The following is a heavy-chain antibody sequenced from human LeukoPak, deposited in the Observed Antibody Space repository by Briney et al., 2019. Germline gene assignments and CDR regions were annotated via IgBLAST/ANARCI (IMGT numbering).Heavy chain of an antibody. CDR1: GYSISSGYY. CDR3: ATEVGQWLVRT. D-gene: IGHD6-19*01. Sequence: SETLSLTCGVSGYSISSGYYWGWIRQPPGKGLEWIGSIYHSGRTYYNPSLKSRVTISVDTSKNQFPLKLTSVTAADTAVYYCATEVGQWLVRTWGQGTLVTVSS. V-gene: IGHV4-38-2*01. J-gene: IGHJ4*02. CDR2: IYHSGRT.